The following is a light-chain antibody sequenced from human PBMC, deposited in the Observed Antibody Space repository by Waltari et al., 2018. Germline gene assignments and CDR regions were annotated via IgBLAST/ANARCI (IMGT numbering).Light chain of an antibody. J-gene: IGKJ2*01. Sequence: DIQMTQSPSSLSASVGDSVTITCRASQNIINYLNWYQQKPGRAPKLLIHGASSLQSGVPSRFSGSGSGTDFTLTISSLQPEDFSTYYCQQSYSTPRTFGQGTKVDIK. V-gene: IGKV1-39*01. CDR1: QNIINY. CDR3: QQSYSTPRT. CDR2: GAS.